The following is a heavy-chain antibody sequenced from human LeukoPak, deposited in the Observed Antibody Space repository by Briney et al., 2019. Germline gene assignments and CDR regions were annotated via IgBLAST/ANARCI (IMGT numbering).Heavy chain of an antibody. J-gene: IGHJ4*02. CDR3: ARERYSSGWYSDY. D-gene: IGHD6-19*01. CDR2: IYSGGST. V-gene: IGHV3-66*02. CDR1: GFTVSSNY. Sequence: GGPLRLSCAASGFTVSSNYMSWVRQAPGKGLEWVSVIYSGGSTYYADSVKGRFTISRDNSKNTLYLQMNSLRAEDTAVYYCARERYSSGWYSDYWGQGTLVTVSS.